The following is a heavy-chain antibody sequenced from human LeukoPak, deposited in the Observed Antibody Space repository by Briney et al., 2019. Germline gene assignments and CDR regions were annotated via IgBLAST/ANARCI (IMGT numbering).Heavy chain of an antibody. CDR2: ISNDGSNK. Sequence: PGGSLRLSCAVSGFTFSSYGMHWVRQAPGKGLEWVVVISNDGSNKYYADSVKGRFTISRDNSKNTLYLQMNSLRAEDTAVYYCAKDLGYCSSTSCYAGYYYGMDVWGQGTTVTVSS. D-gene: IGHD2-2*03. V-gene: IGHV3-30*18. CDR1: GFTFSSYG. J-gene: IGHJ6*02. CDR3: AKDLGYCSSTSCYAGYYYGMDV.